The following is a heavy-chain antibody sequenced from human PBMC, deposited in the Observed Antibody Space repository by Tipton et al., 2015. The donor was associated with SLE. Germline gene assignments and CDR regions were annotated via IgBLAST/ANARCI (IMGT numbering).Heavy chain of an antibody. J-gene: IGHJ4*02. V-gene: IGHV4-39*07. D-gene: IGHD6-13*01. Sequence: TLSLTCTVSGASVTSSAYYWGWIRQPPGKGLEWIGTFYYSGSAYYNPSLKSRVTISVISVDTSKNQLSLRLSSVTAADTAVYYCAGGSSSWRFDYWGQGTLATVSS. CDR2: FYYSGSA. CDR3: AGGSSSWRFDY. CDR1: GASVTSSAYY.